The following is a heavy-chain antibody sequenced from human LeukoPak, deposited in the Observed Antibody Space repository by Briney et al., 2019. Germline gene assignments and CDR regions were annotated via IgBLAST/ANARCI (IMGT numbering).Heavy chain of an antibody. D-gene: IGHD6-13*01. CDR1: GYTFTSYG. Sequence: GASVKVSCKASGYTFTSYGISWVRQAPGQGLEWMGWMSAYNGNTNYAQKLQGRVTMTTDTSTGTAYMELSRLRSDDTAVYYCAREFDPLIAAAGTGPSAFDIWGQGTMVTVSS. V-gene: IGHV1-18*01. CDR3: AREFDPLIAAAGTGPSAFDI. CDR2: MSAYNGNT. J-gene: IGHJ3*02.